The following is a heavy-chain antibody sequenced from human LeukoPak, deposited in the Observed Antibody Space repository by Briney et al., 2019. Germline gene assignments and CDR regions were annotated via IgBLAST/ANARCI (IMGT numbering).Heavy chain of an antibody. CDR3: VKRCRQGYYAYDY. J-gene: IGHJ4*02. CDR1: GFTFSSYA. CDR2: ISTDGGST. V-gene: IGHV3-64D*06. D-gene: IGHD3-22*01. Sequence: GGSLRLSCSASGFTFSSYAMHWVRQAPGKGLEYVSSISTDGGSTYYADSVKGRFTISRDNSKNTLYLQMSSLRGEDTAVYYCVKRCRQGYYAYDYWGQGTLVTVSS.